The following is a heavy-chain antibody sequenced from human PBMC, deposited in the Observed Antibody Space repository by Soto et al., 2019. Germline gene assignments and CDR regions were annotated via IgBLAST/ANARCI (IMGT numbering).Heavy chain of an antibody. CDR1: GGTFSSYA. Sequence: QVQLVQSGAEVKKPGSSVKVSCKASGGTFSSYAISWVRQAPGQGLEWMGGIIPIFGTANYAQKFQGRVTITEDESTSTAYKELSSLRSEDTAVYYCARGGITMIVELTAYAFDIWGQGTMVTVSS. D-gene: IGHD3-22*01. CDR2: IIPIFGTA. J-gene: IGHJ3*02. V-gene: IGHV1-69*12. CDR3: ARGGITMIVELTAYAFDI.